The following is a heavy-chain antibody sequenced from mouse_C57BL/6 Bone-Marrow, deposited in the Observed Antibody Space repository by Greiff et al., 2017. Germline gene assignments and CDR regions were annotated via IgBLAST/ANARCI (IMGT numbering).Heavy chain of an antibody. CDR3: ARIPITTRINYYAMDY. V-gene: IGHV14-3*01. CDR2: IDPANGNT. D-gene: IGHD1-1*01. J-gene: IGHJ4*01. Sequence: EVQLQQSVAELVRPGASVKLSCTASGFNIKNTYMHWVKQRPEQGLEWIGRIDPANGNTKYAPKFQGKATITADTSSHTAYLQLSSLTSEDTAIYYCARIPITTRINYYAMDYWGQGTSVTVSS. CDR1: GFNIKNTY.